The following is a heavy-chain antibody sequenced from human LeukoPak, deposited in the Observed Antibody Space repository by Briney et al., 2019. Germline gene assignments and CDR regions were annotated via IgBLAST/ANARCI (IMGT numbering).Heavy chain of an antibody. J-gene: IGHJ4*02. CDR1: GYSISSNYY. Sequence: SETLSLTCTVSGYSISSNYYWGWIRQPPGKGLEWIGGIYHSGSTYYNPSLKSRVTISVDTSKNQFSLKLSSVTAADTAVYYCARLRRVGATPFDYWGQGTLVTVSS. V-gene: IGHV4-38-2*02. CDR2: IYHSGST. D-gene: IGHD1-26*01. CDR3: ARLRRVGATPFDY.